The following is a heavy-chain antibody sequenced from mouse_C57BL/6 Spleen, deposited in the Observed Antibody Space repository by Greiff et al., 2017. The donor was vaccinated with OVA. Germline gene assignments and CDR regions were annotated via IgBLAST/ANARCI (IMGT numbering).Heavy chain of an antibody. CDR2: IDPNSGGT. CDR3: ERIYGSSYDWYFDV. J-gene: IGHJ1*03. CDR1: DYTFPSYW. Sequence: QVQLQQPGAELVKPGASVKLSCKASDYTFPSYWMHWVKQRPGRGLEWIGRIDPNSGGTKYNEKFKSKVTLTGDKPSSTAYLQLSSLTSEGSAVYYCERIYGSSYDWYFDVWGTGTMVTVSS. V-gene: IGHV1-72*01. D-gene: IGHD1-1*01.